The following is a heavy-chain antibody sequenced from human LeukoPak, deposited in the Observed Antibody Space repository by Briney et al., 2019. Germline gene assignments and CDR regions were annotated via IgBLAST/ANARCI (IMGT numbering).Heavy chain of an antibody. Sequence: SQTLSLTCAVSGGSISSGGYSWSWIRQPPGKGLEWIGYIYYSGSTYYNPSLKSRVTISVDTSKNQFSLKLSSVTAADTAVYYSASAIAAAGTVAFDIWGQGTMVTVSS. CDR3: ASAIAAAGTVAFDI. CDR1: GGSISSGGYS. D-gene: IGHD6-13*01. CDR2: IYYSGST. V-gene: IGHV4-30-4*07. J-gene: IGHJ3*02.